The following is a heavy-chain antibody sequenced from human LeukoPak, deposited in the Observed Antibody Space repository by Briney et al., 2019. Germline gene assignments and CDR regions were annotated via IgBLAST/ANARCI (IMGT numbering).Heavy chain of an antibody. V-gene: IGHV1-69*13. J-gene: IGHJ4*02. CDR2: IIPIFGTA. D-gene: IGHD3-9*01. CDR1: GYTFTSYG. Sequence: GASVKVSCKASGYTFTSYGISWVRQAPGQGLEWMGGIIPIFGTANYAQKFQGRVTITADESTSTAYMELSSLRSEDTAVYYCASWSDYDILTRWGQGTLVTVSS. CDR3: ASWSDYDILTR.